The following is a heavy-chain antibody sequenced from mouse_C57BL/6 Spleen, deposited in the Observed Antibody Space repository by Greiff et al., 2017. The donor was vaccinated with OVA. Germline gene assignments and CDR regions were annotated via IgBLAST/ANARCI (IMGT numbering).Heavy chain of an antibody. D-gene: IGHD1-1*01. J-gene: IGHJ4*01. V-gene: IGHV1-55*01. CDR1: GYTFTSYW. CDR3: ARSDYGSSYAMDY. CDR2: IYPGSGST. Sequence: QVQLQQPGAELVKPGASVKMSCKASGYTFTSYWITWVKQRPGQGLEWIGDIYPGSGSTNYNEKFKSKATLTVDTSSSTAYMQLSSLTSEDSAVDYCARSDYGSSYAMDYWGQGTSVTVSS.